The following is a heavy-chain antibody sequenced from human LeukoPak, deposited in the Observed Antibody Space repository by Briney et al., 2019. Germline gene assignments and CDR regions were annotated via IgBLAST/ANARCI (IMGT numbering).Heavy chain of an antibody. D-gene: IGHD6-13*01. CDR1: GYXFTGYY. CDR2: INPNSGGT. J-gene: IGHJ6*02. V-gene: IGHV1-2*02. CDR3: AREVSSSWYYYYGMDV. Sequence: ASVKVSCKASGYXFTGYYMHWVRQAPGQGLEWMGWINPNSGGTNYAQKFQGRVTMTRDTSISTAYMELSRLRSDDTAVYYCAREVSSSWYYYYGMDVWGQGTTVTVSS.